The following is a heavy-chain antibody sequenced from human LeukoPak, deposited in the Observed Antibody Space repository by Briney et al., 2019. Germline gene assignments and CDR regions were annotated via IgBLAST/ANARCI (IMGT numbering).Heavy chain of an antibody. Sequence: SQTLSLTCTVSGGSISSGGYYWSWIRQHPEKGLEWIGHIYYSGSTYYNPSLKSRVTISLDTSKNQFSLKLSFVTAADTAVYYCSRGVAYNYGTDYWGQGTLVTVSS. CDR3: SRGVAYNYGTDY. J-gene: IGHJ4*02. CDR1: GGSISSGGYY. CDR2: IYYSGST. V-gene: IGHV4-31*03. D-gene: IGHD1-1*01.